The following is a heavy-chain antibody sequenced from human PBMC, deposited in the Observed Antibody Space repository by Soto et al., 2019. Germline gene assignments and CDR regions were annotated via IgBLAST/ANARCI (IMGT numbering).Heavy chain of an antibody. Sequence: SETLSLTCTVSGGSISSSSYYWGWVRQPPGKGLEWIGSIYYSGSTYYNPSLKSRVTISVDTSKNQFSLKLRSVIAADTAVYYCARNYGSGSYYTYYYYYSMDVWGKGTTVTVSS. D-gene: IGHD3-10*01. CDR2: IYYSGST. V-gene: IGHV4-39*01. CDR1: GGSISSSSYY. CDR3: ARNYGSGSYYTYYYYYSMDV. J-gene: IGHJ6*03.